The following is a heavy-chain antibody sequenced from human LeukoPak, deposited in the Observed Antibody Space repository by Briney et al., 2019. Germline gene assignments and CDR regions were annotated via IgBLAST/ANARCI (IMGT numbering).Heavy chain of an antibody. J-gene: IGHJ4*02. CDR1: GGSISSYY. CDR2: IYYSGST. V-gene: IGHV4-59*08. Sequence: PSETLSLTCTVSGGSISSYYWSWIRQPPGKGLEWIGYIYYSGSTNYNPSLKSRVTISVDTSKNQFSLKLSSVTAADPAVYYCARLWSSGWSYDYWGQGTLVTVSS. CDR3: ARLWSSGWSYDY. D-gene: IGHD6-19*01.